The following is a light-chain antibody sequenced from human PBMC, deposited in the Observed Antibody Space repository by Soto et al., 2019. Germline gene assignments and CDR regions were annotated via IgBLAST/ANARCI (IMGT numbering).Light chain of an antibody. V-gene: IGKV3-11*01. CDR3: QQRQYWPPIT. J-gene: IGKJ5*01. Sequence: VVTQSPPTLSLSPWERATLSCMTSLSVSSYLAWYQQKPGQAPRLLIYDASNRATGIPARFTGSGSGTDFNLTISTLEPEDFAVYYCQQRQYWPPITFGQGTRLEIK. CDR2: DAS. CDR1: LSVSSY.